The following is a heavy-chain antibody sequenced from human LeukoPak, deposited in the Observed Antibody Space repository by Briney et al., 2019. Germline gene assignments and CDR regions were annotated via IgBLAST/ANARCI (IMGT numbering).Heavy chain of an antibody. CDR3: AMAYCGGDCYSGFDY. J-gene: IGHJ4*02. CDR1: GGSISNYY. V-gene: IGHV4-59*01. Sequence: SETLSLTCTVSGGSISNYYWSWIRQPPGKGLEWIGYIFYSGYINYNPSLKSRVTISVDTSKNQFSLKLSSVTAADTAVYYCAMAYCGGDCYSGFDYWGQGTLVTVSS. CDR2: IFYSGYI. D-gene: IGHD2-21*02.